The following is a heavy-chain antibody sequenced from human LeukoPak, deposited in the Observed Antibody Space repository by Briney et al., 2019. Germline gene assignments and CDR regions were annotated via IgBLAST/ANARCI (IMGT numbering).Heavy chain of an antibody. Sequence: GGSLRLSCAASGITFSTYAMNWVRQAPGKGLEWVSVISGSAASTSYADSVKGRFTISRDNSKNTLYLQVNSLRAEDTAVYYCAKDLIAVADYYFDYWGQGTLVTVSS. J-gene: IGHJ4*02. CDR3: AKDLIAVADYYFDY. CDR1: GITFSTYA. V-gene: IGHV3-23*01. CDR2: ISGSAAST. D-gene: IGHD6-19*01.